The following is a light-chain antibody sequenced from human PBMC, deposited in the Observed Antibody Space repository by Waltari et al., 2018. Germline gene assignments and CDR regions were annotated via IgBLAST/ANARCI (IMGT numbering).Light chain of an antibody. J-gene: IGKJ4*01. CDR2: KAS. CDR3: QQYDRHPVT. V-gene: IGKV1-5*03. CDR1: QSINIW. Sequence: DIQLTQSPSTLPASVGDRLTITCRASQSINIWLAWYQQKPGKAPMLLIYKASSLQSGVPSRFSGSGSGTEFTLTISSLQPDDFATYYCQQYDRHPVTFGGGTKVEVK.